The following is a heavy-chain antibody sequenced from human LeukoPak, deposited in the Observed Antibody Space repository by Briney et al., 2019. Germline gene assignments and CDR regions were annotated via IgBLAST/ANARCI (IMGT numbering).Heavy chain of an antibody. Sequence: ASETLSLTCTVSGGSISSGDWWSWIRQDPGKGLEWIGYIYHSGSTSYNPSLKSRVTMSVDTSKNQFSLKLSSVTAADTAVYYCARESPPFDHWGQGTLVTVSS. V-gene: IGHV4-31*03. CDR2: IYHSGST. CDR1: GGSISSGDW. CDR3: ARESPPFDH. J-gene: IGHJ4*02.